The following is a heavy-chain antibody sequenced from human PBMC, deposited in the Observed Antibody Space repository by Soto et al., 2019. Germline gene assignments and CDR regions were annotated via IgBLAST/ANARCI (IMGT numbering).Heavy chain of an antibody. CDR1: GFTFDDYA. CDR3: AKSDSSGWYGEFAWFDP. CDR2: ISWNSGSI. V-gene: IGHV3-9*01. Sequence: EVQLVESGGGLVQPGRSLRLSCAASGFTFDDYAMHWVRQAPGKGLEWVSGISWNSGSIGYADSVKGRFTISRDNAKNYLYLHMNSLRAEDTALYYCAKSDSSGWYGEFAWFDPWGQGTLVTVSS. D-gene: IGHD6-19*01. J-gene: IGHJ5*02.